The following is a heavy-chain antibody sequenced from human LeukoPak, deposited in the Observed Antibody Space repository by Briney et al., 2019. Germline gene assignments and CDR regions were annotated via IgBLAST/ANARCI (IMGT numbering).Heavy chain of an antibody. J-gene: IGHJ5*02. CDR2: INHSGST. CDR3: ARAIDSGGYQHKGSDP. CDR1: GGSFSGYY. V-gene: IGHV4-34*01. Sequence: SETLSLTCAVYGGSFSGYYWSWIRQPPGKGLEWIGEINHSGSTNYNASLKSRVTISIDTSKNQFSLKVTSVTAADTAIYYCARAIDSGGYQHKGSDPWGQGTPVTVSS. D-gene: IGHD3-22*01.